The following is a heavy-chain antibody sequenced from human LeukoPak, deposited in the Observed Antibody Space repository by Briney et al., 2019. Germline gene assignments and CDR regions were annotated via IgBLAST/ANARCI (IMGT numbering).Heavy chain of an antibody. CDR3: ARVGSSSWLQNWFDP. CDR2: IYHSGST. V-gene: IGHV4-38-2*02. J-gene: IGHJ5*02. D-gene: IGHD6-13*01. Sequence: SETLSLTCTVSGYSISSGYYWGWIRQPPGKGLEWIGSIYHSGSTYYNPSLKSRVTISVDTSKNQFSLKLSSVTAADTAVYYCARVGSSSWLQNWFDPWGQGTLVTVSS. CDR1: GYSISSGYY.